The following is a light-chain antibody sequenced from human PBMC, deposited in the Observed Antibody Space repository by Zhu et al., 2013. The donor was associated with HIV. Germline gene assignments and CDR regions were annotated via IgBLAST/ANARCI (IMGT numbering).Light chain of an antibody. CDR3: QQYGTSPRGT. Sequence: EIVLTQSPGTLSLSPGERATLSCRASQSVSSSYLAWYQQRPGQAPRLLIYAASSRATDIPDRLSGSGSGTDFTLTISRLEPEDFAVYYCQQYGTSPRGTFGQGTKVEI. CDR1: QSVSSSY. V-gene: IGKV3-20*01. CDR2: AAS. J-gene: IGKJ1*01.